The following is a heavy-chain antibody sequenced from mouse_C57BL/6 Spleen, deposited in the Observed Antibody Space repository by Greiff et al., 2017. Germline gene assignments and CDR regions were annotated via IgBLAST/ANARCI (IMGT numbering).Heavy chain of an antibody. CDR1: GFTFSDYY. Sequence: EVKLVESGGGLVQPGGSLKLSCAASGFTFSDYYMYWVRQTPEKRLEWVAYISNGGGSTYYPDTVKGRFTISRDNAKNTLYLQMSRLKSEDTAMYYCARHGDGYDVNAMDYWGQGTSVTVSS. V-gene: IGHV5-12*01. CDR2: ISNGGGST. CDR3: ARHGDGYDVNAMDY. D-gene: IGHD2-2*01. J-gene: IGHJ4*01.